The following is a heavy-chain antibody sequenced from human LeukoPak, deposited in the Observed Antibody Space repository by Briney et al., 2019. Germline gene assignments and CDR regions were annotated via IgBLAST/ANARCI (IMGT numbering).Heavy chain of an antibody. Sequence: SGTLSLTCTVSGDSVSSGNYYLTWIRQPPGKGLDWITYMSPSGTTKYNPSLKSRVTTSVDTSRTQFSLRLSSVTAADTAMYYCARTTTAVLFDYWGQGTLVTVSS. CDR3: ARTTTAVLFDY. D-gene: IGHD2-21*02. CDR1: GDSVSSGNYY. V-gene: IGHV4-61*01. CDR2: MSPSGTT. J-gene: IGHJ4*02.